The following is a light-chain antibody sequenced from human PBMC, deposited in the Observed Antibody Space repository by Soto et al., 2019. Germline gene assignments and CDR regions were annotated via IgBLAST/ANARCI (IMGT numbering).Light chain of an antibody. CDR1: SSDVGGYNY. V-gene: IGLV2-14*01. J-gene: IGLJ2*01. CDR2: DVS. CDR3: SSYTSSSTLGVV. Sequence: QSALTQPASVSGSPGQSITISCTGTSSDVGGYNYVSCYQQHPGKAPKLMIYDVSNRPSGVSNRFSGSKSGNTASLTISGLQAEDEADYYCSSYTSSSTLGVVFGGGTKLTVL.